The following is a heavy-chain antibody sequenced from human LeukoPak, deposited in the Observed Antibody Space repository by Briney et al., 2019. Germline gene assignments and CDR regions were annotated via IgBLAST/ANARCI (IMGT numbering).Heavy chain of an antibody. Sequence: GGSLRLSCAASGFTFSSYWMSWVRQAPGKGLEWVSITSRASESIFYADSVKGRFTISRDNAKNSLYLQMNGLRAEDTAAYYCMRGATDTTRWFDPWGQGTLVTVSS. CDR3: MRGATDTTRWFDP. J-gene: IGHJ5*02. D-gene: IGHD1-7*01. CDR2: TSRASESI. V-gene: IGHV3-21*01. CDR1: GFTFSSYW.